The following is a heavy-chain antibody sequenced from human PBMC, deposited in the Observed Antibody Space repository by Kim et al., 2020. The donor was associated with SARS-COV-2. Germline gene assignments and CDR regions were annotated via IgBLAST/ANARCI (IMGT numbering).Heavy chain of an antibody. CDR2: ISYDGSNK. CDR3: ARDYSLWGGYSYGYVGY. D-gene: IGHD5-18*01. V-gene: IGHV3-33*05. Sequence: GGSLRLSCAASGFTFSSYGMHWVRQAPGKGLEWVAVISYDGSNKYYADSVKGRFTISRDNSKNTLYLQMNSLRAEDTAVYYCARDYSLWGGYSYGYVGYWGQGTLVTVSS. J-gene: IGHJ4*02. CDR1: GFTFSSYG.